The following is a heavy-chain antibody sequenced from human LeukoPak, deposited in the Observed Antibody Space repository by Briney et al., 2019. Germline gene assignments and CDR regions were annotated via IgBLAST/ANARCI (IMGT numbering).Heavy chain of an antibody. Sequence: ASVKVSCKASGYTFTSYYMHWVRQAPGQGLEWMGIINPSGDSTSYEQRFQGRLTMTRDTSTNTVYMELSSLRSEDTAVYSCARHPSPQLHHFDYWGQGTLVTVSS. D-gene: IGHD2-2*01. V-gene: IGHV1-46*01. CDR3: ARHPSPQLHHFDY. CDR1: GYTFTSYY. CDR2: INPSGDST. J-gene: IGHJ4*02.